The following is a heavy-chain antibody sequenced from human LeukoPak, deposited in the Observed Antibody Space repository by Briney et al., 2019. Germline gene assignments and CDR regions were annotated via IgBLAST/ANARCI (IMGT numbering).Heavy chain of an antibody. CDR2: IYHSGST. J-gene: IGHJ4*02. CDR1: GYSISSGYY. V-gene: IGHV4-38-2*02. D-gene: IGHD5-24*01. CDR3: ARDPQRGMATIDY. Sequence: PSETLSLTCTVSGYSISSGYYWGWIRQPPGKGLEWIGSIYHSGSTYYNPSLKSRVTISVDTSKNQFSLQLTFVTAADTAVYFCARDPQRGMATIDYWGQGTLVTVSS.